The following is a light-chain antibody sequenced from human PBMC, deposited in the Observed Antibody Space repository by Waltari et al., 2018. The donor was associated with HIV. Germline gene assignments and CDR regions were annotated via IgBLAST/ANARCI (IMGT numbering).Light chain of an antibody. V-gene: IGLV1-51*01. CDR2: DNN. CDR1: SSNIANNY. Sequence: QSVLTQPPSVSAAPGQKVTISCSGNSSNIANNYVSWYHQLPGTAPKLLIDDNNKQPSGSPDRFSGSKSGTSATLGITGLQTGDEADYYCGTWDSSLSAEVFGTGTKVTVL. CDR3: GTWDSSLSAEV. J-gene: IGLJ1*01.